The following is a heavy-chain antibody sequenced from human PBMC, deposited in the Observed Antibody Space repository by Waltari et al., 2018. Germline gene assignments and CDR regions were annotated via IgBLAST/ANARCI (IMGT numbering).Heavy chain of an antibody. V-gene: IGHV1-69-2*01. CDR1: GYTFTDYY. Sequence: EVQLVQSGAEVKKPGATVKISCKVSGYTFTDYYMHWVQQAPGKGLEWMGLVDPEDGETIYAEKFQGRVTITADTSTDTAYMELSSLRSEDTAVYYCATSGGVVTPPGDYYYMDVWGKGTTVTISS. CDR2: VDPEDGET. J-gene: IGHJ6*03. D-gene: IGHD2-15*01. CDR3: ATSGGVVTPPGDYYYMDV.